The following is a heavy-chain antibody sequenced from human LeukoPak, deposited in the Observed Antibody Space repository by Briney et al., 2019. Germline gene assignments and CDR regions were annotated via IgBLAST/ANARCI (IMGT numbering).Heavy chain of an antibody. D-gene: IGHD3-22*01. CDR3: AREYRSGYDSSGYYPIEGDAFDI. V-gene: IGHV3-23*01. CDR2: ISGSGDST. J-gene: IGHJ3*02. CDR1: GFTFSSYD. Sequence: GGSLRLSCAASGFTFSSYDMSWVRQAPGKGLEWVSAISGSGDSTYYVDSVKGRFTISRDNSKNTLYLQMNSLRAEDTAVYYCAREYRSGYDSSGYYPIEGDAFDIWGQGTMVTVSS.